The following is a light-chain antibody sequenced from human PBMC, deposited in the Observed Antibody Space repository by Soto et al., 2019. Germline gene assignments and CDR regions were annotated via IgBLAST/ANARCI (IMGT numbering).Light chain of an antibody. J-gene: IGKJ2*02. CDR1: QSVGSS. V-gene: IGKV3-15*01. CDR3: QHYNTWPPGT. Sequence: DIVMTQSPAALSVSPEERATLSCRASQSVGSSVAWYQQKPGQAPRFLMYGASTRAAGVPARFSGSGSGTEFSLTISSLQSEDFAVYYCQHYNTWPPGTFGQGTKLEIK. CDR2: GAS.